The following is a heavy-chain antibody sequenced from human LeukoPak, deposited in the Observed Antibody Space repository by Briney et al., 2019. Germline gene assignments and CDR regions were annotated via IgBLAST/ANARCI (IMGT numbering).Heavy chain of an antibody. CDR2: INPNSGGT. Sequence: ASVKVSCKASGYTFTSYGISWVRQAPGQGLEWMGWINPNSGGTNYAQKFQGRVTMTRDTSISTAYMELSRLRSDDTAVYHCARVIGGWTANWFDPWGQGTLVTVSS. V-gene: IGHV1-2*02. CDR3: ARVIGGWTANWFDP. D-gene: IGHD3-10*01. J-gene: IGHJ5*02. CDR1: GYTFTSYG.